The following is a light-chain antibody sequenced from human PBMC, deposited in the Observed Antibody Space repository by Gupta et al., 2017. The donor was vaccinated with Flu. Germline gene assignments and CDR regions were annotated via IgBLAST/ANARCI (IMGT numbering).Light chain of an antibody. Sequence: SVALGQTARITCGGNNIGSKNVHWYQQKPGQAPILVIYRDKYRPSGIPERFSGSNSGTTLTISGAQADDEADYYCQVWDTSTVVFGGGTKLTVL. J-gene: IGLJ2*01. CDR1: NIGSKN. V-gene: IGLV3-9*01. CDR2: RDK. CDR3: QVWDTSTVV.